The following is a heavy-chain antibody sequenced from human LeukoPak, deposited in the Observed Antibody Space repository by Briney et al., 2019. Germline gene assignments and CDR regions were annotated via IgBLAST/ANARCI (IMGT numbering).Heavy chain of an antibody. J-gene: IGHJ5*02. Sequence: PGGSLRLSCAASGFIFSSCTMNWVRQAPGGGLEWVSSIIFSGGDTYYTDSVKGRFTISRDNSKNTVYLQMNSLRAEDTAVHYCARDRGSSSWYNWFDPWGQGTLVTVSS. D-gene: IGHD6-13*01. CDR1: GFIFSSCT. CDR3: ARDRGSSSWYNWFDP. CDR2: IIFSGGDT. V-gene: IGHV3-23*01.